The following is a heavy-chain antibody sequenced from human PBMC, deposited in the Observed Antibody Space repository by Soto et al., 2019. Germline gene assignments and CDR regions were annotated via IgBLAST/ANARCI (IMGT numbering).Heavy chain of an antibody. CDR2: IRGSGGNT. J-gene: IGHJ4*02. CDR3: AKDKSSGWYTENYFDY. CDR1: GFTFSSYG. D-gene: IGHD6-19*01. Sequence: PGGSLRLSCASPGFTFSSYGMHWVRQAPGKGLEWVSAIRGSGGNTYYADSVKGRFTISRDNSKNTLYLQMNSLRAEDTAVYYCAKDKSSGWYTENYFDYWGQGTLVTVSS. V-gene: IGHV3-23*01.